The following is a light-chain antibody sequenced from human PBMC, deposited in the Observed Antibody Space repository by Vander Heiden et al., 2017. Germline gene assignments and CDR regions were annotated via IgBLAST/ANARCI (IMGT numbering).Light chain of an antibody. CDR2: DAS. Sequence: DIQMTQSPSSLSASVGDRVTITCQASQDISNYLNWYQQKPGKAPKLLIYDASNLETGVPSRFSGSGSGTDFTFTISSLKPEDIATYYCQQYDNLPFTFGPGTKVXIK. V-gene: IGKV1-33*01. CDR3: QQYDNLPFT. J-gene: IGKJ3*01. CDR1: QDISNY.